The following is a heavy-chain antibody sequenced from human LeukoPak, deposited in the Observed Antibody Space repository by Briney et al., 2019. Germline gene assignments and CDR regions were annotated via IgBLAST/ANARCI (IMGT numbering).Heavy chain of an antibody. D-gene: IGHD2-2*01. CDR3: ARGLRYCSSTSCYHYYYGMDV. J-gene: IGHJ6*02. CDR2: IWYDGSNK. V-gene: IGHV3-33*01. Sequence: GGSLRLSCAASGFTFSSYSMHWVRQAPGKGLEWVAVIWYDGSNKYYADSVKGRFTISRDNSKNTLYLQMNSLRAEDTAVYYCARGLRYCSSTSCYHYYYGMDVWGQGTTVTVSS. CDR1: GFTFSSYS.